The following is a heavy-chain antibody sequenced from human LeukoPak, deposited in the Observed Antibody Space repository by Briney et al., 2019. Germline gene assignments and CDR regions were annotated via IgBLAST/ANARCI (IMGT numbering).Heavy chain of an antibody. J-gene: IGHJ3*02. CDR2: ISYDGSNK. D-gene: IGHD3-3*01. V-gene: IGHV3-30-3*01. CDR1: GFTFSSYA. Sequence: GGSLRLSCAASGFTFSSYAMHWVRQAPGKGLEWVAVISYDGSNKYYADSVKGRFTISRDNFKNTLYLQMNSLRAEDTAVYYCARDMGDFWSGYYRDAFDIWGQGTMVTVSS. CDR3: ARDMGDFWSGYYRDAFDI.